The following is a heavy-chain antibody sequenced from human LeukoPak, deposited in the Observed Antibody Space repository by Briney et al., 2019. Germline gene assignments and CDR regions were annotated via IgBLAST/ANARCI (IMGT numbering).Heavy chain of an antibody. D-gene: IGHD3-9*01. CDR1: GLSFSTYS. CDR3: ARQSRYFDWLLTPDY. CDR2: ISSGSSTI. V-gene: IGHV3-48*01. Sequence: PGGSLRLSCAASGLSFSTYSMNWVRQAPGKGLEWVAYISSGSSTIHYADSVKGRFTISRDNARNSLYLKMNSLRAEDTAVYYCARQSRYFDWLLTPDYWGQGTLVTVSS. J-gene: IGHJ4*02.